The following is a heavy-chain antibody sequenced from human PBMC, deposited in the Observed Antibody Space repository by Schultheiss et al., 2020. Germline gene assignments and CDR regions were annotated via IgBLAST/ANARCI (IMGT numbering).Heavy chain of an antibody. CDR3: ARAGRVRSTHAAFDI. D-gene: IGHD3-16*02. Sequence: ASVKVSCKASGYTFTSYGISWVRQAPGQGLEWMGWISAYNGNTNYAQKLQGRVTMTTDTSTSTAYMELRSLRSEDTAVYYCARAGRVRSTHAAFDIWGQGTMVTVSS. J-gene: IGHJ3*02. CDR1: GYTFTSYG. V-gene: IGHV1-18*01. CDR2: ISAYNGNT.